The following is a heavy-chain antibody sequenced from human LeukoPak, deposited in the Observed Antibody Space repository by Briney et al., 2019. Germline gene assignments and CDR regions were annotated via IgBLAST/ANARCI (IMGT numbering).Heavy chain of an antibody. CDR2: INPSGGST. D-gene: IGHD3-3*01. Sequence: ASVKVSCKASGYTFTCYYMHWVRQAPGQGLEWMGIINPSGGSTSYAQKFQGRVTMTRDMSTSTVYMELSSLRSEDTAVYYCARDLTVLRFLEWFQPNYYMDVWGKGTTVTVSS. J-gene: IGHJ6*03. CDR3: ARDLTVLRFLEWFQPNYYMDV. CDR1: GYTFTCYY. V-gene: IGHV1-46*01.